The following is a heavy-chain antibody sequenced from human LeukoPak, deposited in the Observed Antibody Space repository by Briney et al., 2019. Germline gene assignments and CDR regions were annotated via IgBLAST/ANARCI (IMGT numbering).Heavy chain of an antibody. Sequence: GASVKVSCKASGYTFTSYGISWVRQAPGQGLEWMGWINTNTGNPTYAQGFTGRFVFSLDTSVSTAYLQISSLKAEDTAVYYCAAHIAVAGTPGENDAFDIWGQGTMVTVSS. CDR1: GYTFTSYG. D-gene: IGHD6-19*01. CDR3: AAHIAVAGTPGENDAFDI. J-gene: IGHJ3*02. V-gene: IGHV7-4-1*02. CDR2: INTNTGNP.